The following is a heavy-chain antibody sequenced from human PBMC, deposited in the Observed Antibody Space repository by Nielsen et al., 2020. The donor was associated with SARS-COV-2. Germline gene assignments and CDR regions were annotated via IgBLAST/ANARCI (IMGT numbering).Heavy chain of an antibody. Sequence: GESLKISCAASGFTFSSYGMHWVRQAPGKGLEWVAVISYDGSNKYYADSVKGRFTISRDNSKNTLYLQMNSLRAEDTAVYYCATPRPSYYYDSSGYGWGMDVWGQGTTVTVSS. CDR2: ISYDGSNK. D-gene: IGHD3-22*01. CDR1: GFTFSSYG. J-gene: IGHJ6*02. CDR3: ATPRPSYYYDSSGYGWGMDV. V-gene: IGHV3-30*03.